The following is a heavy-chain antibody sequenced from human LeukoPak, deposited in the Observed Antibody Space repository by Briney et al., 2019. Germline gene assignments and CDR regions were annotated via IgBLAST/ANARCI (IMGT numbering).Heavy chain of an antibody. J-gene: IGHJ4*02. CDR2: IYYSGST. CDR3: ARVEAGEGDY. Sequence: SETLSLTCTVSGGSISSYYWSWIRQPPGKGLEWIGYIYYSGSTNYNPSLKSRVTISVDTSKNQFSLKLSSVTAADTAVYYCARVEAGEGDYWGQGTLVTVSS. V-gene: IGHV4-59*12. CDR1: GGSISSYY. D-gene: IGHD6-19*01.